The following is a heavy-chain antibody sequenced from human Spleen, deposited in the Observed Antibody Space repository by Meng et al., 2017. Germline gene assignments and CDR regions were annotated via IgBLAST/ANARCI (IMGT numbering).Heavy chain of an antibody. J-gene: IGHJ4*02. Sequence: QGQLQQWGAGLWKPPGPLPLTCAVYGGSFSGYYWSWIRQPPGKGLEWIGEINHSGSTNYNPSLESRATISVDTSQNNLSLKLSSVTAADSAVYYCARGPTTMAHDFDYWGQGTLVTVSS. CDR3: ARGPTTMAHDFDY. D-gene: IGHD4-11*01. CDR2: INHSGST. V-gene: IGHV4-34*01. CDR1: GGSFSGYY.